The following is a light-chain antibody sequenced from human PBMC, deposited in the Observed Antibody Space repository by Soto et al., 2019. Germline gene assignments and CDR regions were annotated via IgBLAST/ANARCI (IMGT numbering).Light chain of an antibody. CDR2: EVS. CDR3: AAYQSTSFRV. J-gene: IGLJ1*01. Sequence: QSALTQPASVSGSPGQSITISCTGTSTDVGAYSYVSWYQQHPGKAPKVMIYEVSTRPSGVSSRFSGSKSGNTASLTITGLQAEDEADYYCAAYQSTSFRVFGTGTKLTVL. CDR1: STDVGAYSY. V-gene: IGLV2-14*01.